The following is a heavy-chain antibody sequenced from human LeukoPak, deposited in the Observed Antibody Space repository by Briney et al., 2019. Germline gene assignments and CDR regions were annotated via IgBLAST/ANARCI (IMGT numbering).Heavy chain of an antibody. Sequence: PGGSLRLSCAASGFTFSGSAMRWVRQASGKGLEWVGRIRSNVNNCATAYAASVRGRFTISRDDSKNTAYLQMNSLKTEDTAIYYCARSTREVGERFDYWGQGTLVTVSS. D-gene: IGHD3-10*01. CDR3: ARSTREVGERFDY. J-gene: IGHJ4*02. CDR1: GFTFSGSA. CDR2: IRSNVNNCAT. V-gene: IGHV3-73*01.